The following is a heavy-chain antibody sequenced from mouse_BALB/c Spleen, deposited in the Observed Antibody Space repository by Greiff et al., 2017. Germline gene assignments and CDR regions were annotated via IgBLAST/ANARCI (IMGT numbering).Heavy chain of an antibody. D-gene: IGHD1-1*01. J-gene: IGHJ2*01. CDR2: IRNKANGYTT. Sequence: EVKLMESGGGLVQPGGSLRLSCATSGFTFTDYYMSWVRQPPGKALEWLGFIRNKANGYTTEYSASVKGRFTISRDNSQSILYLQMNTLRAEDSATYYCARANYGFDYWGQGTTLTVSS. V-gene: IGHV7-3*02. CDR3: ARANYGFDY. CDR1: GFTFTDYY.